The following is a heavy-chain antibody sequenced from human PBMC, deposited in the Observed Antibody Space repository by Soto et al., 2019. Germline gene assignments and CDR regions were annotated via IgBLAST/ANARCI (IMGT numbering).Heavy chain of an antibody. Sequence: GGSLRLSCAASGFTLSRHTMNWVRQAPGKGLEWVSFIGSRTSDIYYADSVKGRFTISRDNAKNSLYLDLTRLRAEDTAVYFRVRDYYDTSGYPNTFDMWGQGTMVTVSS. CDR1: GFTLSRHT. CDR3: VRDYYDTSGYPNTFDM. V-gene: IGHV3-21*01. J-gene: IGHJ3*02. D-gene: IGHD3-22*01. CDR2: IGSRTSDI.